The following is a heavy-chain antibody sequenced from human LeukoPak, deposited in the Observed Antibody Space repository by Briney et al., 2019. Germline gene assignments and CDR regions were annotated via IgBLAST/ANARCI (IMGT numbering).Heavy chain of an antibody. V-gene: IGHV4-34*01. Sequence: SSETLSLTCAVYGGSFSGYHWSWIRQPPGKGLEWIVEINQSGSTNYNPSLKSRVTISVDTSKNQFFLKLTSVTAADTAVYYCARRIEKTAMVDYWGQGTLVIVSS. CDR3: ARRIEKTAMVDY. J-gene: IGHJ4*02. D-gene: IGHD5-18*01. CDR2: INQSGST. CDR1: GGSFSGYH.